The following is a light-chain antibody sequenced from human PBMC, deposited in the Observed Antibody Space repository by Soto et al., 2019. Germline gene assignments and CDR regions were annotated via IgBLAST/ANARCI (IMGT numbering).Light chain of an antibody. CDR2: GAS. J-gene: IGKJ5*01. CDR3: QQYNSYALT. CDR1: RDIDNS. V-gene: IGKV1-27*01. Sequence: DIRVTQSPLSLSASVGDRVTITCRASRDIDNSLAWYQQIPGRAHKLLIYGASSLQSVVPSRFSGSGSGTEFTLTIDSLQPDDFGTYYCQQYNSYALTFGQGTRLEIK.